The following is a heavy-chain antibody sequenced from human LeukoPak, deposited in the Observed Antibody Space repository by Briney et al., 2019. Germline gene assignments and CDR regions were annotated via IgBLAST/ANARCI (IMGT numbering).Heavy chain of an antibody. CDR3: ARDYGLARSGYDGY. J-gene: IGHJ4*02. D-gene: IGHD5-12*01. V-gene: IGHV4-39*07. Sequence: PSETLSLTCTVSGGSISSSSYYWGWIRQPPGKGLEWIGSIYYSGSTYYNPSLKSRVTISVDTSKNQFSLKLSSVTAADTAVYYCARDYGLARSGYDGYWGQGTLVTVSS. CDR1: GGSISSSSYY. CDR2: IYYSGST.